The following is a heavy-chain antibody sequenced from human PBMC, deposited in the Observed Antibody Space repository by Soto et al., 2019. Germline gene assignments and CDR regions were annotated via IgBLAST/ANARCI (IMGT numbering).Heavy chain of an antibody. V-gene: IGHV3-23*01. CDR2: ISNTGGGT. CDR3: AKDRLAGNFDY. Sequence: GGSMRVSCAASGFTINNYAMNWVRQAPGMGLEWVATISNTGGGTYYADSVKGRFTISRDNSKNTLYLQMSSLRVEDTAVYYCAKDRLAGNFDYWGQGTQVTVSS. CDR1: GFTINNYA. J-gene: IGHJ4*02.